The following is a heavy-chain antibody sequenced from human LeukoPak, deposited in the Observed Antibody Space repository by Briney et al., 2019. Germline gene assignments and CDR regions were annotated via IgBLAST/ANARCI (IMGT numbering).Heavy chain of an antibody. Sequence: PGRSLRLSCTASGFTFGDYAMSWFHQAPGKGLEWVGFIRSKAYGGTTEYAASVKGRFTISRDDSKSIAYLQMNSLKTEDTAVYYCTRDNGEAYYYDSSGYSDAFDIWGQGTMVTVSS. CDR1: GFTFGDYA. CDR2: IRSKAYGGTT. D-gene: IGHD3-22*01. CDR3: TRDNGEAYYYDSSGYSDAFDI. V-gene: IGHV3-49*03. J-gene: IGHJ3*02.